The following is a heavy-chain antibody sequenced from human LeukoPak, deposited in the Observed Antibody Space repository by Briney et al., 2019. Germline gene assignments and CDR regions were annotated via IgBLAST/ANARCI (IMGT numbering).Heavy chain of an antibody. V-gene: IGHV1-2*02. Sequence: ASVKVSCKASGYTFTSYGISWVRQAPGQGLEWMGWINPNSGGTNYAQKFQGRVTMTRDTSISTAYMELSRLRSDDTAVYYCARDHSSSGQLFDFWGQGTPVTVSS. D-gene: IGHD6-25*01. J-gene: IGHJ4*02. CDR1: GYTFTSYG. CDR2: INPNSGGT. CDR3: ARDHSSSGQLFDF.